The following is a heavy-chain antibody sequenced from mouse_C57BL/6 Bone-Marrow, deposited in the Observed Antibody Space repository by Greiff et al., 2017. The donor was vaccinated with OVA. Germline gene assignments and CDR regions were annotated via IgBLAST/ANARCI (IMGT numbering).Heavy chain of an antibody. D-gene: IGHD4-1*01. J-gene: IGHJ3*01. CDR1: GYAFSSSW. CDR3: ARGLGRFAY. Sequence: VQLQQSGPELVKPGASVKISCKASGYAFSSSWLNWVKQRPGKGLEWIGRIYPGDGDTNYNGKFKGKATLTADKSSSTAYMQLSSLTSEDSAVYFCARGLGRFAYWGQGTLVTVSA. CDR2: IYPGDGDT. V-gene: IGHV1-82*01.